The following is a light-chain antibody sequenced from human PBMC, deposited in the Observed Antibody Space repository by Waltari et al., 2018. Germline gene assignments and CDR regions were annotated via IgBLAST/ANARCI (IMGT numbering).Light chain of an antibody. J-gene: IGLJ2*01. V-gene: IGLV2-14*01. Sequence: QSALTQPASVSGSPGQSITISCTGTSNDVGGYNYVSWYQQHPGKAPNLIISDVTYRPSGVSNRFSGSKSDNTASLTISGLQAEDESDYYCSSYTSRSTLVFGGGTKLTVL. CDR1: SNDVGGYNY. CDR3: SSYTSRSTLV. CDR2: DVT.